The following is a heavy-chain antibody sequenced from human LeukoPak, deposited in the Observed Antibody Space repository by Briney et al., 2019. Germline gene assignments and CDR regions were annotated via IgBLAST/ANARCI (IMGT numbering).Heavy chain of an antibody. J-gene: IGHJ4*02. CDR2: MNPNSGNT. D-gene: IGHD6-19*01. CDR1: GYTFTSYD. CDR3: ARAGYSSGWYPLDY. Sequence: GASVKVSCKASGYTFTSYDINWVRQATGQGLEWMGWMNPNSGNTGYAQKFQGRVTMTTDTSTSTAYMELRSLRSDDTAVYYCARAGYSSGWYPLDYWGQGTLVTVSS. V-gene: IGHV1-8*01.